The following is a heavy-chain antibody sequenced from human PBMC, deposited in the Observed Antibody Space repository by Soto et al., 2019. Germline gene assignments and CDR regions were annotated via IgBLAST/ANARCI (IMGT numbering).Heavy chain of an antibody. J-gene: IGHJ5*02. D-gene: IGHD3-3*02. V-gene: IGHV1-69*12. CDR1: GGTFSSYA. CDR3: ARDPRAYGLASRWFDP. Sequence: QVQLVQSGAEVKKPVSSVRVSCKASGGTFSSYAISWVRQAPGQGLEWMGGIIPIFGTANYAQKFQGRVTITADESTSTAYMELSSLRSEDTAVYYCARDPRAYGLASRWFDPWGQGTLVTVSS. CDR2: IIPIFGTA.